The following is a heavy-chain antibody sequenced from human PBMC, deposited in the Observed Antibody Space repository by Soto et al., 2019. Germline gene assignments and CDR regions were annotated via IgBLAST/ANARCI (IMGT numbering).Heavy chain of an antibody. CDR2: IRSKANSYAT. J-gene: IGHJ3*02. D-gene: IGHD2-15*01. Sequence: LRLSCAASGFTFGGSAMHGVRQASGKGLEWVGRIRSKANSYATAYAASVKGRFTISRDDSKNTAYLQMNSLKTEDTAVYYCTRSFYCRRGSCWGVFAIWGQCRMFIV. CDR3: TRSFYCRRGSCWGVFAI. CDR1: GFTFGGSA. V-gene: IGHV3-73*01.